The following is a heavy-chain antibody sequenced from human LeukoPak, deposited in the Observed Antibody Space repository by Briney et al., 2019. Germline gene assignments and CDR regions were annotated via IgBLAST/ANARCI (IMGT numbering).Heavy chain of an antibody. CDR2: TNVDIGNT. CDR1: GSTFTSYA. D-gene: IGHD1-26*01. Sequence: GASVKVSCKASGSTFTSYAITWVRQAPGQGLGWMGGTNVDIGNTDYAQRFQGRVTMTTDTSTSTAYMELRSLRSDDAAVYYCAKGQGWEHSYYYYYMDVWGKGTTVTISS. V-gene: IGHV1-18*01. J-gene: IGHJ6*03. CDR3: AKGQGWEHSYYYYYMDV.